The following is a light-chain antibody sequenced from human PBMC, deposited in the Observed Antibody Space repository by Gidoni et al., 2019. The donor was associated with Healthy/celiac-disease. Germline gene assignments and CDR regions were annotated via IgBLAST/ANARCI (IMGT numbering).Light chain of an antibody. Sequence: VLTQPPATLSLSPGERATLSCRASQSVSSYLAWYQQKPGQAPRLLIYDASNRATGIPARFSGSGSGTDFTLTISSLEPEDFAVYYCQQRSNWPLTFGGGTKVEIK. J-gene: IGKJ4*01. CDR2: DAS. CDR3: QQRSNWPLT. V-gene: IGKV3-11*01. CDR1: QSVSSY.